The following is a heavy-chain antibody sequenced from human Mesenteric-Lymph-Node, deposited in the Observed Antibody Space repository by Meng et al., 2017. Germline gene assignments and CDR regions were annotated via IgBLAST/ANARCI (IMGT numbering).Heavy chain of an antibody. CDR3: ARERDATYYFHN. D-gene: IGHD5-24*01. Sequence: QVAVVRSGAEVKKPGASVKVSCKASGDTFTSYYIHWVRKAPGQGLEWMGWIKPNNGGTSYSQKLRGRVTLTRDTSTSTAYMELSSLSSGDTAVYYCARERDATYYFHNWDQGTLVTVSS. J-gene: IGHJ4*02. CDR1: GDTFTSYY. CDR2: IKPNNGGT. V-gene: IGHV1-2*02.